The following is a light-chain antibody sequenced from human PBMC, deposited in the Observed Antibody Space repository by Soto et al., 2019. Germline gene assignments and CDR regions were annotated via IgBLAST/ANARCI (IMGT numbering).Light chain of an antibody. Sequence: EIVLKQSPGTLSLSQGERATLSCRASQSVSGYLAWYQQMPGQAPRLLIYRASNRATGIPARFSGSGSGTDFTLTISSLEPEDFAVYYCQQRINWPWTFGEGTKVDIK. CDR2: RAS. V-gene: IGKV3-11*01. CDR1: QSVSGY. J-gene: IGKJ1*01. CDR3: QQRINWPWT.